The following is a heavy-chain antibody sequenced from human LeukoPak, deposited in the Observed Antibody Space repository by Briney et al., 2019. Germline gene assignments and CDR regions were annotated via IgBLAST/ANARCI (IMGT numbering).Heavy chain of an antibody. D-gene: IGHD2-2*01. Sequence: GGSLRLSCAASGFTFDDSAMNWVRQAPGKGLEWVALIGYDGTNEYYADSVKGRFTISRDNSKNTLYLQMKSLRAEDTAVYYCARDFYCSRTSCYAPSFDYWGQGTLVTVSS. CDR1: GFTFDDSA. CDR2: IGYDGTNE. CDR3: ARDFYCSRTSCYAPSFDY. J-gene: IGHJ4*02. V-gene: IGHV3-33*08.